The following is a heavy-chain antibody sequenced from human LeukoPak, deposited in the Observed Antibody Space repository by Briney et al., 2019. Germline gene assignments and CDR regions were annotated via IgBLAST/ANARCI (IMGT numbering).Heavy chain of an antibody. J-gene: IGHJ5*02. CDR2: IHYTGSA. Sequence: SETLSLTCTVSGGSISGYYWSWIRQSPGKGLEWIGYIHYTGSANYHPSLISRVTISIDTSKNQFPLNLRSVTTADTAMYYCARSYYDSSGYYFNWFDPWGQGTLVTVSS. CDR1: GGSISGYY. V-gene: IGHV4-59*01. D-gene: IGHD3-22*01. CDR3: ARSYYDSSGYYFNWFDP.